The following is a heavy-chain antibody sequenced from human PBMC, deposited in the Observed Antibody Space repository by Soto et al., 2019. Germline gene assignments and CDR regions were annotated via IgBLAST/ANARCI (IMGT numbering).Heavy chain of an antibody. CDR3: ARVLCSSTSCYVWENWFDP. D-gene: IGHD2-2*01. CDR1: GGSFSSGGYY. J-gene: IGHJ5*02. CDR2: IYYSGST. V-gene: IGHV4-31*03. Sequence: QVQLQESGPGLVKPSQTLSLTCTVSGGSFSSGGYYWNWIRQHPGKGLEWIGYIYYSGSTSYNPSLESRVTISVDTSKNQFSLQLNSVTAADTAVYYCARVLCSSTSCYVWENWFDPWGQGTLVTVSS.